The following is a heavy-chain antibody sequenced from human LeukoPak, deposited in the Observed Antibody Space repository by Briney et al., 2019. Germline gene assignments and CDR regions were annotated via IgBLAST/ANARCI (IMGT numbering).Heavy chain of an antibody. CDR3: ARDSSPGDS. CDR2: IHYSGPT. CDR1: GTSVTSYY. Sequence: PSETLSLTCTVSGTSVTSYYWSWIRQPPGKGLEWLGCIHYSGPTNYSPSLRGRITISVDTSKGQVSLILRSVTAADTAVYFCARDSSPGDSWGQGTLVTVSS. D-gene: IGHD1-14*01. V-gene: IGHV4-59*02. J-gene: IGHJ5*01.